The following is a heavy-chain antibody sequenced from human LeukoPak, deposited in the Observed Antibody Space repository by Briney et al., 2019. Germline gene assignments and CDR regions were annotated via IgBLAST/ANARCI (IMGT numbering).Heavy chain of an antibody. CDR1: GGSISSYY. J-gene: IGHJ4*02. V-gene: IGHV4-59*01. CDR2: IYYSGST. Sequence: SETLSLTCTASGGSISSYYWSWIRQPPGKGLGWIWYIYYSGSTNYNPSLKSRITISVDTSKNQFSLKLSSVTAADTAVYYCARGADFDYWGQGTLVTVSS. CDR3: ARGADFDY.